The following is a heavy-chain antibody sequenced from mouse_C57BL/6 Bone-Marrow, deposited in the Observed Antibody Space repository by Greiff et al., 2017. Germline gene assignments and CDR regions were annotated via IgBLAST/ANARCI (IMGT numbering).Heavy chain of an antibody. CDR1: GYTFTSYW. J-gene: IGHJ1*03. Sequence: LQQPGAELVMPGASVKLSCKASGYTFTSYWMHWVKQRPGQGLEWIGEIDPSDSYTNYNQKFKGKSTLTVDKSSSTAYMQLSSLTSEDSAVYYCAREGGIRNWYFDVWGTGTTVTVSS. CDR3: AREGGIRNWYFDV. CDR2: IDPSDSYT. V-gene: IGHV1-69*01.